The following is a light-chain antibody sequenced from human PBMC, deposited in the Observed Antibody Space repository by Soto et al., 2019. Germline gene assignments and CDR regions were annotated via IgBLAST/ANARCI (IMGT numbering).Light chain of an antibody. CDR2: KAS. V-gene: IGKV1-5*03. Sequence: DIQMTQSPSTLSASVGDRVTITCRASQSISPWLAWYQQIPGEAPKLLIYKASSLESWVPSRFSGSGSGTEFTLTISSLQPDDVATYYCQQYATYWTFGQGPKVEIK. CDR3: QQYATYWT. J-gene: IGKJ1*01. CDR1: QSISPW.